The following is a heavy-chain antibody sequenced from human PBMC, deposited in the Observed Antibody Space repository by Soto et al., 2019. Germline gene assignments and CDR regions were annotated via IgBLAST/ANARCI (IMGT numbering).Heavy chain of an antibody. J-gene: IGHJ3*02. Sequence: SETLSLTCTVSGGSISSYYWSWIRQPPGKGLEWIGYIYYSGSTNYNPSPKSRVTISVDTSKNQFSLKLSSVTAADTAVYYCARVNYDYVWGSYRPLGAFDIWGQGTMVTVSS. CDR3: ARVNYDYVWGSYRPLGAFDI. CDR2: IYYSGST. V-gene: IGHV4-59*01. D-gene: IGHD3-16*02. CDR1: GGSISSYY.